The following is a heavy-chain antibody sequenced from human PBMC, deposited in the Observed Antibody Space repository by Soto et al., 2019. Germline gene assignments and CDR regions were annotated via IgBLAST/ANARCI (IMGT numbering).Heavy chain of an antibody. CDR2: IWYDGSNK. J-gene: IGHJ4*02. Sequence: QVQLVESGGGVVQPGRSLRLSCAASGFTFSSYGMHWVRQAPGKGLEWVAVIWYDGSNKYYADSVKGRFTISRDNSKNTLYLQMNSLRAEDTAVYYCARGGSYAFDYWCQGTLVTVSS. CDR1: GFTFSSYG. CDR3: ARGGSYAFDY. V-gene: IGHV3-33*01. D-gene: IGHD1-26*01.